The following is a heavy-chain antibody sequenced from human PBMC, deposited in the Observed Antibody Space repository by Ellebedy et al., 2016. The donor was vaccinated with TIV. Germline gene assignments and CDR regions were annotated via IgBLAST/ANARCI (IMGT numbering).Heavy chain of an antibody. J-gene: IGHJ4*02. CDR3: ARDPGYCSGGSCYSEGIDY. CDR1: GFSFSNFW. V-gene: IGHV3-74*01. Sequence: GESLKISCAAWGFSFSNFWMSWVRQAPGKGLVWVSRINSDGSSTSYADSVKGRFTISRDNAKNTLYLQMNSLRAEDTAVYYCARDPGYCSGGSCYSEGIDYWGQGTLVTVSS. CDR2: INSDGSST. D-gene: IGHD2-15*01.